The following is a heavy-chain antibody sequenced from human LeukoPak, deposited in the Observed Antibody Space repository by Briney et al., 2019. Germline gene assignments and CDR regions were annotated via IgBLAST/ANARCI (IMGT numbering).Heavy chain of an antibody. D-gene: IGHD3-9*01. Sequence: ASVKVSCEATGYSFTGYYLHWVRQAPGQGFEWMGWINPDSGGTNYAQRFQGRVTLTRDTSITTAYMELSSLTSDDTAVYYCAGPPFHYFDWSPPGGHEPRVFVS. CDR3: AGPPFHYFDWSPP. V-gene: IGHV1-2*02. CDR1: GYSFTGYY. J-gene: IGHJ4*01. CDR2: INPDSGGT.